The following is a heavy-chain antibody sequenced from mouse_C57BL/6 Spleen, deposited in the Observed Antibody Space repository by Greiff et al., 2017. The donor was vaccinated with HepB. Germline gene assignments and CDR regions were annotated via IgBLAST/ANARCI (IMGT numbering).Heavy chain of an antibody. D-gene: IGHD4-1*01. Sequence: QVQLQQSGPELVKPGASVKISCKASGYAFSSSWMNWVKQRPGKGLEWIGRIYPGDGDTNYNGKFKGKATLTADKSSSTAYMQLSSLTSEDSAVYFCAETGTSYFDVWGTGTTVTVSS. CDR2: IYPGDGDT. CDR3: AETGTSYFDV. V-gene: IGHV1-82*01. J-gene: IGHJ1*03. CDR1: GYAFSSSW.